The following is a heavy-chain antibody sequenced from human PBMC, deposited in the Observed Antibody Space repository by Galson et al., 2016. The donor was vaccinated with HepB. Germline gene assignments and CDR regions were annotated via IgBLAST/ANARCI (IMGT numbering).Heavy chain of an antibody. CDR3: ARVGTGYEYVY. J-gene: IGHJ4*02. D-gene: IGHD5-12*01. V-gene: IGHV3-21*01. CDR2: ISSTSAYI. Sequence: SLRLSCAVSGFTFSSYAMHWVRQAPGKGLEWVASISSTSAYIYYADSVKGRFTVSRDNAQNPLYLVMSSLRIEDTAVYYCARVGTGYEYVYWGQGTLVSVSS. CDR1: GFTFSSYA.